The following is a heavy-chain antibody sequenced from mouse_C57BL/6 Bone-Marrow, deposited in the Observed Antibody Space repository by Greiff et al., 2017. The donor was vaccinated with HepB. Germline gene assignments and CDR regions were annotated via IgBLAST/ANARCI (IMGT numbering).Heavy chain of an antibody. Sequence: QVQLQQSGAELVRPGASVTLSCKASGYTFTDYEMHWVKQTPVHGLEWIGAIDPETGGTAYNQKFKGKAILTAYKSSSTAYMELRSLTSEDSAVYYCTRRPLSHYYGSSYPLYAMDYWGQGTSVTVSS. CDR1: GYTFTDYE. CDR3: TRRPLSHYYGSSYPLYAMDY. J-gene: IGHJ4*01. CDR2: IDPETGGT. D-gene: IGHD1-1*01. V-gene: IGHV1-15*01.